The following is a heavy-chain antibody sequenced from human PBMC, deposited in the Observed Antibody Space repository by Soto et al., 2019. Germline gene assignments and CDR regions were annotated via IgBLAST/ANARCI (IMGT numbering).Heavy chain of an antibody. J-gene: IGHJ4*02. CDR3: ARELQGLYYFDF. CDR1: GYSFTSYA. V-gene: IGHV1-3*01. Sequence: ASVKVSCKTSGYSFTSYAMHWVRQAPGQRLEWLGWINADNGDTKYSQKFSGRVTITRDTSENTAFMELSSLRSEDTAMYYCARELQGLYYFDFWGQGTLVTVSS. D-gene: IGHD4-4*01. CDR2: INADNGDT.